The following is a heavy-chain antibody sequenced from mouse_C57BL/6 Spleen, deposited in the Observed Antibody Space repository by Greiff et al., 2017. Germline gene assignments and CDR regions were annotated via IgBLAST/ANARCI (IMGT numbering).Heavy chain of an antibody. V-gene: IGHV1-52*01. J-gene: IGHJ2*01. CDR2: IDPSDSDT. Sequence: QVQLQQSGAELVRPGSSVKLSCKASGYTFTSYWMHWVKQRPIQGLEWIGNIDPSDSDTHYNQKFKDKATLTVDKSSSTAYMQRSSLTSEDSAVYDCARRGYFDYWGQGATRTVSS. CDR3: ARRGYFDY. CDR1: GYTFTSYW.